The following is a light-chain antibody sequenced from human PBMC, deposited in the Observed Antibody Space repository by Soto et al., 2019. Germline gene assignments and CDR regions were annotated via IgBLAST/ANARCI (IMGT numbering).Light chain of an antibody. CDR1: KSVSNTY. CDR3: QQRYSSPRT. CDR2: GSF. V-gene: IGKV3D-20*02. J-gene: IGKJ1*01. Sequence: IGVSQFAITLTQSPGELAALSCRASKSVSNTYLAWYQQKPCQAPRLLISGSFNRATFLPDRFRGSGSGTDITPTSSMQEPDFETYYCQQRYSSPRTFGQGTKVDIK.